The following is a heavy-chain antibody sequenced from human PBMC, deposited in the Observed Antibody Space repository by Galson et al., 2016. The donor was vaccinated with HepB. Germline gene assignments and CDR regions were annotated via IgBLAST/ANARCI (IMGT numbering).Heavy chain of an antibody. CDR1: GFPFNYYS. J-gene: IGHJ4*02. V-gene: IGHV3-21*04. D-gene: IGHD7-27*01. Sequence: SLRLSCAASGFPFNYYSMAWVRQAPGKGLEWVSSISSSETYINYADSVKGRFTISRDISKNTLYLQMNSLRADDTALYYCARRGINWGFFDYWGQGTLVTVSS. CDR3: ARRGINWGFFDY. CDR2: ISSSETYI.